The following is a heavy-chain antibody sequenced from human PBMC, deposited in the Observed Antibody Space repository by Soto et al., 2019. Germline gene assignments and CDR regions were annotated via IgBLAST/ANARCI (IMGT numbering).Heavy chain of an antibody. CDR2: IYPGNSDT. CDR3: ARSLVGSTDPSFDY. J-gene: IGHJ4*02. CDR1: GYGFISYW. Sequence: GASLKISCKGSGYGFISYWIGWVRQMPGKGLEWMGIIYPGNSDTRYSPSFQGQVTISADKTISTAYLQWGSLKASDSAVYYCARSLVGSTDPSFDYWGQGILVTVSS. V-gene: IGHV5-51*01. D-gene: IGHD1-26*01.